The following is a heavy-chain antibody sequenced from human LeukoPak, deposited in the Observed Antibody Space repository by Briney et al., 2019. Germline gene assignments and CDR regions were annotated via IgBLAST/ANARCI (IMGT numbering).Heavy chain of an antibody. CDR2: ISGRDSTT. CDR3: ATSGGSYWS. CDR1: GFTFSSYA. J-gene: IGHJ5*02. D-gene: IGHD1-26*01. V-gene: IGHV3-23*01. Sequence: GGSLRLSCAASGFTFSSYAMSWVRQAPGKGLEWVSGISGRDSTTYYADSVKGRFAISRENSKNTLYLQMNSLRAEDTAVYYCATSGGSYWSWGQGTLVTVSS.